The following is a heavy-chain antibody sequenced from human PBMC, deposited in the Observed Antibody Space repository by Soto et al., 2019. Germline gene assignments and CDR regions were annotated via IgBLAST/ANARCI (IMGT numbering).Heavy chain of an antibody. CDR2: ISAYNGNT. J-gene: IGHJ5*02. CDR1: GYTFTSYG. Sequence: GASGKVSCTASGYTFTSYGISWVRQAPGQGLEWMGWISAYNGNTNYAQKPQGRVTMTTDTSTSTAYMELRSLRSDDTAVYYCARSKRSSGYYNWFDPWGQGTLVTVSS. CDR3: ARSKRSSGYYNWFDP. V-gene: IGHV1-18*01. D-gene: IGHD3-22*01.